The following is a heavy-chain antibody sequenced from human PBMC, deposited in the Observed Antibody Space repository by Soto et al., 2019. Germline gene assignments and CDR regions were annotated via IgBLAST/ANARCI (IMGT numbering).Heavy chain of an antibody. CDR1: GGTFSSYA. Sequence: ASVKVSCKASGGTFSSYAISWVRQAPGQGLEWMGGIIPIFGTANYAQKFQGRVTITADESTSTAYMELSSLRSEDTVVYYCARGSGERRGWFVAWAQGTLVTVSS. CDR3: ARGSGERRGWFVA. CDR2: IIPIFGTA. V-gene: IGHV1-69*13. D-gene: IGHD1-1*01. J-gene: IGHJ5*02.